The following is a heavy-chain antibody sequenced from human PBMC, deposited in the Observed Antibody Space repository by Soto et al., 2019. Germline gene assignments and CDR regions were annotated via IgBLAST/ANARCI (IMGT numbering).Heavy chain of an antibody. CDR1: GYTFTNFG. J-gene: IGHJ4*02. CDR2: ISAYNGNK. Sequence: ASVQVSCKTSGYTFTNFGLSWVRQAPGQGLEWMEWISAYNGNKNYAQTFQGRVNMTTDTSTSFAYMELRSLSSVATAVHYCARGGTPIDDWGQGTLVTVSS. V-gene: IGHV1-18*01. CDR3: ARGGTPIDD. D-gene: IGHD3-16*01.